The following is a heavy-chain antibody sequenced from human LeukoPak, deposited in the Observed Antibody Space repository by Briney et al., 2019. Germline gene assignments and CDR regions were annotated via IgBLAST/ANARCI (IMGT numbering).Heavy chain of an antibody. CDR1: GFTFSSYW. Sequence: GGSLRLSCAASGFTFSSYWMRWVRQAPGKGLVWVSRINSDGSITTYPESVKGRFTIPRDNAKNTLYLQMNGLRAEDTAVYYCVRTLGAVDIWGQGTLVTVSS. V-gene: IGHV3-74*01. J-gene: IGHJ4*02. CDR3: VRTLGAVDI. D-gene: IGHD3-16*01. CDR2: INSDGSIT.